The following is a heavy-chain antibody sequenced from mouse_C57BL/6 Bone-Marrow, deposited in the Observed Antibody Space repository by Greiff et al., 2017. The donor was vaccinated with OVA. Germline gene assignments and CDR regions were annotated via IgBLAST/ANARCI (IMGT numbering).Heavy chain of an antibody. CDR1: GYTFTSYW. CDR2: IDPSDSYT. J-gene: IGHJ2*01. D-gene: IGHD2-5*01. CDR3: ARRGSYYINLFDY. V-gene: IGHV1-59*01. Sequence: VQLQQPGAELVRPGTSVKLSCKASGYTFTSYWMHWVKQRPGQGLEWIGVIDPSDSYTNYNQKFKGKATLTVDTSSSTAYMQLSSLTSEDSAVYYCARRGSYYINLFDYWGQGTTLTVSA.